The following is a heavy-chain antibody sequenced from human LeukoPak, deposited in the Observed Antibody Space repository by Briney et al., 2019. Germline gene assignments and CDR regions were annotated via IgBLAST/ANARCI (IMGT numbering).Heavy chain of an antibody. D-gene: IGHD1-26*01. V-gene: IGHV4-59*11. CDR1: SGSLISHY. J-gene: IGHJ5*02. Sequence: PSETLSPTCTVSSGSLISHYWSWIRQSPGKGLEWIGYINYYGSTNYNPSLKSRLTISVDTAQNQFPLKVTSVSTADTAVYYCVGRSGNYPNNWFDPWGQGILVTVSS. CDR3: VGRSGNYPNNWFDP. CDR2: INYYGST.